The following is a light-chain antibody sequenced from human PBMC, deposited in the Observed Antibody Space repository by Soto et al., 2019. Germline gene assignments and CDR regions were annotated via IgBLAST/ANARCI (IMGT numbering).Light chain of an antibody. CDR1: TSNIGNHH. J-gene: IGLJ3*02. CDR3: GTWDNSLNTGWV. V-gene: IGLV1-51*01. CDR2: DNH. Sequence: QSVLTQPPSVSAAPGQTVTISCSGSTSNIGNHHVSWYQQLPGTAPRLLFYDNHERPSGIPDRFSGSKSGTSATLGITGLQTGDEADYYCGTWDNSLNTGWVFGGGTKVTVL.